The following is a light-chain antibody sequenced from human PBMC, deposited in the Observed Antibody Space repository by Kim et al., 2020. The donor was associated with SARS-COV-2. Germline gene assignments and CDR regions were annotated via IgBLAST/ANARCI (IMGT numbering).Light chain of an antibody. Sequence: LSPGERATLSCRTRQSVSRYLAWYQQKLGQAPRLLIYDASNRATGIPARFSGSGSGTDFTLAISSLEPEDFAIYYCQQRSTWPWTFGQGTKVDIK. CDR3: QQRSTWPWT. J-gene: IGKJ1*01. CDR2: DAS. CDR1: QSVSRY. V-gene: IGKV3-11*01.